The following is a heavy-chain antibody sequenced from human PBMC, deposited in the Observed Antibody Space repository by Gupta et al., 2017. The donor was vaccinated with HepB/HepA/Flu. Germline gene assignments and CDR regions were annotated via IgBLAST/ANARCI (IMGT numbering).Heavy chain of an antibody. CDR2: IYWDDDK. CDR3: AHVSCFLNHHYYDSSGYPCY. J-gene: IGHJ4*02. D-gene: IGHD3-22*01. CDR1: GFSLSTSGVG. V-gene: IGHV2-5*02. Sequence: QITLKESGPTLVKPTQTLTLTCTFSGFSLSTSGVGVGWIRQPPGKALEWLALIYWDDDKRYSPSLKSRLTITKDTSKNQVVLTMTNMDPVDTATYYCAHVSCFLNHHYYDSSGYPCYWGQGTLVTVSS.